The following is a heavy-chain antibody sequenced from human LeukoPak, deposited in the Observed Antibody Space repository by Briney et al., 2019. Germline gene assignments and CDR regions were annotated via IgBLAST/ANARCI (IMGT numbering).Heavy chain of an antibody. CDR3: ATYRQVLLPFES. J-gene: IGHJ4*02. CDR1: GFAFSTYW. CDR2: IFPSGGEI. D-gene: IGHD2-8*02. V-gene: IGHV3-23*01. Sequence: PGGSLRLSCAASGFAFSTYWMNWVRQAPGKGLEWVSSIFPSGGEIHYADSVRGRFTISRDNSKSTLSLQMNSLRAEDTAIYYCATYRQVLLPFESWGQGTLVTVSS.